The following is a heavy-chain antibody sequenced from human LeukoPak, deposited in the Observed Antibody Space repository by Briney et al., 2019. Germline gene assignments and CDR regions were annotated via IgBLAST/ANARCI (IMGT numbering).Heavy chain of an antibody. J-gene: IGHJ6*02. V-gene: IGHV1-18*01. CDR3: ARIHCSSTSCYTTYGMDV. CDR1: GYTFTSYG. D-gene: IGHD2-2*02. CDR2: ISVYNGNT. Sequence: ASVKVSCKASGYTFTSYGISWVRQAPGQGLEWMGWISVYNGNTNYAQKLQGRVTMTTDTSTSTAYMELRSLRSDDTAVYYCARIHCSSTSCYTTYGMDVWGQGTTVTVSS.